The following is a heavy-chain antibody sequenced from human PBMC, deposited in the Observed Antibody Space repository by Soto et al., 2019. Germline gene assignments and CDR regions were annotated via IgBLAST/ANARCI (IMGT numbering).Heavy chain of an antibody. CDR1: VGSFSGYY. CDR3: ARGASMVRGVIGYYYYYGMDV. D-gene: IGHD3-10*01. J-gene: IGHJ6*02. CDR2: INHSGST. V-gene: IGHV4-34*01. Sequence: AETLSLTCAVYVGSFSGYYWSWMRQPPGKGLEWIGEINHSGSTNYNPSLKSRVTISVDTSKNQFSLKLSSVTAADTAVYYCARGASMVRGVIGYYYYYGMDVWGQGTTVTVSS.